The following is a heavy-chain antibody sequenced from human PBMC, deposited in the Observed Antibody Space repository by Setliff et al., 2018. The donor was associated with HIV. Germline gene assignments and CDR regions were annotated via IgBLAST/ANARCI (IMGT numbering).Heavy chain of an antibody. Sequence: ASVKVSCKASGGTFSSYAISWVRQAPGQGLEWMGWINPKSDGTNYAQKFWGRVTITTHESTSTAYMELSSLRSEDTAVYYCARDFGGYCSSMSCPGLFDPWGQGTLVTVSS. CDR3: ARDFGGYCSSMSCPGLFDP. J-gene: IGHJ5*02. D-gene: IGHD2-2*01. CDR2: INPKSDGT. V-gene: IGHV1-69*05. CDR1: GGTFSSYA.